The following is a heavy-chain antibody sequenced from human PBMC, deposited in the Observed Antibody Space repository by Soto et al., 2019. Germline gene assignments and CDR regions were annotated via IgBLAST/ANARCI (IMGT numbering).Heavy chain of an antibody. CDR2: IYHSGST. D-gene: IGHD6-13*01. V-gene: IGHV4-4*02. CDR1: GGSISSSNW. J-gene: IGHJ4*02. CDR3: ARAPHSSSWEYFDF. Sequence: QVQLQESGPGLVKPSGTLSLTCAVSGGSISSSNWWSWVRQPPGKGLEWIGEIYHSGSTNYNPSLQSRVTLSGNQSKDPFPLKLSSVTAADTAVYYCARAPHSSSWEYFDFWGQGTPGPVSS.